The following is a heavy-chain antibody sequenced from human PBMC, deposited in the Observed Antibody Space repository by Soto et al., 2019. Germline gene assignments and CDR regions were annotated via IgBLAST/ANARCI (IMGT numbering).Heavy chain of an antibody. Sequence: QVQLQESGPGLVKPSETLSLTCTVSGGSISSYYWCWIRQPPGKGLEWIGYIYYSGTTNYNPSLKSRVTLSVDTSKNQFSLKLSSVTAADTAVYYCARRSDYGNYFDYWGQGTLVTVSS. D-gene: IGHD4-17*01. J-gene: IGHJ4*02. CDR1: GGSISSYY. V-gene: IGHV4-59*08. CDR3: ARRSDYGNYFDY. CDR2: IYYSGTT.